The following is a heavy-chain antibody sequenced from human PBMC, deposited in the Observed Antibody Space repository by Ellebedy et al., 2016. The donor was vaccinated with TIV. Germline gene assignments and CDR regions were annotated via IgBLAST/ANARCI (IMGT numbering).Heavy chain of an antibody. Sequence: MPGGSLRLSCAVYGGSFSGYYWSWIRQPPGKGLEWIGYIYYSGSTNYNPSLKSRVTISVDTSKNQFSLKLSSVTAADTAVYYCAIDSSGYYRSDWYFDLWGRGTLVTVSS. J-gene: IGHJ2*01. D-gene: IGHD3-22*01. CDR2: IYYSGST. CDR1: GGSFSGYY. V-gene: IGHV4-59*01. CDR3: AIDSSGYYRSDWYFDL.